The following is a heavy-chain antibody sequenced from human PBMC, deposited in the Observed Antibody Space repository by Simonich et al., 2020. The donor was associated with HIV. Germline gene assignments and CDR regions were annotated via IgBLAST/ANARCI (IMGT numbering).Heavy chain of an antibody. Sequence: QVQLQQWGAGLLKPSETLSLTCAVYGGSFSGYYGSWNRQHPGQGLAWIGEINHSGSTNSNPSLKSRVTISVDTSKNQFSLKLSSVTAADTAVYYCARRHPTTVTTPYFDYWGQGTLVTVSS. CDR3: ARRHPTTVTTPYFDY. J-gene: IGHJ4*02. D-gene: IGHD4-17*01. V-gene: IGHV4-34*01. CDR1: GGSFSGYY. CDR2: INHSGST.